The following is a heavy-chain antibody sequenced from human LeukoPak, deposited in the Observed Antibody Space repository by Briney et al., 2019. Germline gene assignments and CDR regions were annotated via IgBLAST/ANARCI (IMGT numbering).Heavy chain of an antibody. D-gene: IGHD6-13*01. CDR3: ARAPGSSTSWSYFDF. CDR2: ISHDGSNK. J-gene: IGHJ4*02. Sequence: PGGSLRLSCAASGFTFSSYAIHWVRQAPGKGLEWVAVISHDGSNKNYADSVKGRITVSRDNSKNTLYLQMNSLRGEDTAVYYCARAPGSSTSWSYFDFWGQGTLVTVSS. CDR1: GFTFSSYA. V-gene: IGHV3-30-3*01.